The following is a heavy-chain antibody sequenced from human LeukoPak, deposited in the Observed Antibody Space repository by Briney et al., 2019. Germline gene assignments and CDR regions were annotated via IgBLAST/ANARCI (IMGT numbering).Heavy chain of an antibody. V-gene: IGHV3-23*01. Sequence: GGSLRLSRAASGFTFNSLAMHWVRPPPGKGLEWVSWISVIDGSSHYPDFVKGPFTIPRDNSKNTLHLPMNSLRAEDTAVYYCAKSLGVGGYTRYKGFDQWGQGTLVTVSS. CDR3: AKSLGVGGYTRYKGFDQ. CDR2: ISVIDGSS. CDR1: GFTFNSLA. J-gene: IGHJ4*02. D-gene: IGHD3-16*02.